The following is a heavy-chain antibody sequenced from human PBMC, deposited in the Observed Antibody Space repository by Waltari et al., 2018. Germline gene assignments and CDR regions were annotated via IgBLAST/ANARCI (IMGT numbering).Heavy chain of an antibody. CDR2: ISATGDT. J-gene: IGHJ4*02. Sequence: EVQLVESGGALIQPGGSLRLSCAASGFKVSYNYMSWVRQVPGKGPRWVSVISATGDTYYADSVRGRFTISRDTSKNTVYLQMDSLGAADTAVYYCARAGLGSPSQWLQVLDSWGQGTLVTVSA. V-gene: IGHV3-53*01. CDR1: GFKVSYNY. D-gene: IGHD6-19*01. CDR3: ARAGLGSPSQWLQVLDS.